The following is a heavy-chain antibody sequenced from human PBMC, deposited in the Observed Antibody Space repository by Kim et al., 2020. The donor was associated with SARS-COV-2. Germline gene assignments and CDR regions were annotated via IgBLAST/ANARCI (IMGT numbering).Heavy chain of an antibody. CDR1: GYTFTSYG. D-gene: IGHD1-1*01. V-gene: IGHV1-18*01. Sequence: ASVKVSCKASGYTFTSYGISWVRQAPGQGLEWMGWISAYNGNTNYAQKLQGRVTMTTDTSTSTAYMELRSLRSDDTAVYYCATDRQTGTTGKFDYWGQGTLVTVSS. CDR3: ATDRQTGTTGKFDY. J-gene: IGHJ4*02. CDR2: ISAYNGNT.